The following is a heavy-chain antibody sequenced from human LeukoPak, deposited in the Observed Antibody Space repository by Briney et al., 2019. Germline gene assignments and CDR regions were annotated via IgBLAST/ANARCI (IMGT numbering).Heavy chain of an antibody. J-gene: IGHJ4*02. D-gene: IGHD2-2*01. Sequence: GGSLRLSCAASGFTFSSYAMSWVRQAPGKGLGWGSAFSGSGGSTYYADSVKGRFTISRDNSKNTLYMQMNSLRAQDTAVYYCAKGSSAALYYFDYWGQGTLVTVSS. CDR1: GFTFSSYA. V-gene: IGHV3-23*01. CDR3: AKGSSAALYYFDY. CDR2: FSGSGGST.